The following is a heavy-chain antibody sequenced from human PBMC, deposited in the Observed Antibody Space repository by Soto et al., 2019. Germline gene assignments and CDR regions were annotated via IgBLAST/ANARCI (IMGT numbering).Heavy chain of an antibody. CDR1: VFSLSTSGVG. Sequence: QITLKESGPTLGNPTQPLTLTCTVSVFSLSTSGVGVGWIRQPPGKALEWLALIYWDDDKRYSASLKSRLNSTKHTSKNQVVLTMTNRDPVDTAPYYCAHIISCWVIFDYWGQGTLVTVSS. V-gene: IGHV2-5*02. CDR3: AHIISCWVIFDY. CDR2: IYWDDDK. D-gene: IGHD6-19*01. J-gene: IGHJ4*02.